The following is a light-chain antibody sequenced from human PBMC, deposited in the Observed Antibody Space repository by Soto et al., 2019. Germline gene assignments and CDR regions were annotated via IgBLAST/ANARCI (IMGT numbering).Light chain of an antibody. CDR2: KVS. Sequence: EVVMTQSPLSLPVTLGQPASISCRSSQSLVNSDGNTYLNWFHQRPGQSPRRLIYKVSNRDSGVPDRFSGSGSGTDFTLRISRVEAEDVGVYYCMLGSHWPRTFGQGTRVEIK. CDR1: QSLVNSDGNTY. J-gene: IGKJ1*01. V-gene: IGKV2-30*01. CDR3: MLGSHWPRT.